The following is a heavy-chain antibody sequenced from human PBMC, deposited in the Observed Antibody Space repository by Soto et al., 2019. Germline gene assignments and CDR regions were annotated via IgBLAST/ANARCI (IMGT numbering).Heavy chain of an antibody. CDR2: ISGSGGST. CDR1: GFTFSSYA. Sequence: GGSLRLSCAASGFTFSSYAMSWVRQAPGKGLEWVSAISGSGGSTYYADSVKGRFTISRDNSKNTLYLQMNSLRAEDTAVYYCAKLPPYYYGSGSYLDYWGQGTLVTVSS. D-gene: IGHD3-10*01. J-gene: IGHJ4*02. CDR3: AKLPPYYYGSGSYLDY. V-gene: IGHV3-23*01.